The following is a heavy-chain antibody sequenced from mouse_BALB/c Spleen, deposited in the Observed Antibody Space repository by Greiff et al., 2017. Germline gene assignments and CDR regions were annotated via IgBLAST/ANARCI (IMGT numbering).Heavy chain of an antibody. CDR1: GDSITSGY. J-gene: IGHJ2*01. CDR2: ISYSGST. V-gene: IGHV3-8*02. Sequence: EVKLVESGPSLVKPSQTLSLTCSVTGDSITSGYWNWIRKFPGNKLEYMGYISYSGSTYYNPSLKSRISITRDTSKNQYYLQLNSVTTEDTATYYCARFDGYSLYYFDYWGQGTTPTVSS. CDR3: ARFDGYSLYYFDY. D-gene: IGHD2-3*01.